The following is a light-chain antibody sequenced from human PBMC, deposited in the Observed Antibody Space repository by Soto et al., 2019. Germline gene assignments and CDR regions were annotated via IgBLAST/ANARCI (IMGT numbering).Light chain of an antibody. J-gene: IGKJ1*01. Sequence: EIVMTQSPATLSVSPGERATLSCRASQSVSSNLTWYQQKPGQAPRLLIYGASTRATGIPARFSGSGSGTEFTITISGLQSEDFAVYFCQQYNNWPRTFGQGNKVEIK. CDR2: GAS. V-gene: IGKV3-15*01. CDR1: QSVSSN. CDR3: QQYNNWPRT.